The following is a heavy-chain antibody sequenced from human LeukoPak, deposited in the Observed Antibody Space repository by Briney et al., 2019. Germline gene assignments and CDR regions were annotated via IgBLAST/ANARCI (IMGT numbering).Heavy chain of an antibody. CDR2: ISSSGSTI. CDR3: ARDSHYGSGSYYTAVFDY. CDR1: GFTFSDYY. Sequence: GGSLRLSCAASGFTFSDYYMSWIRQAPGKGLEWVSYISSSGSTIYYADSVKGRFTISRDNAKNSLYLQMNSLRAEDTAAYYCARDSHYGSGSYYTAVFDYWGQGTLVTVSS. D-gene: IGHD3-10*01. J-gene: IGHJ4*02. V-gene: IGHV3-11*01.